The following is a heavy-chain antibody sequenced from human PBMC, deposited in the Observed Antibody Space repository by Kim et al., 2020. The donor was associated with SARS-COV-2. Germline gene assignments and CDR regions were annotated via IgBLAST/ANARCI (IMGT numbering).Heavy chain of an antibody. Sequence: DSVEGRLTISRDNSKNTLYLQMNSLRVEDTALYYCAKRKSNSSSWYYFDYWGQGTLVTVSS. CDR3: AKRKSNSSSWYYFDY. V-gene: IGHV3-23*01. D-gene: IGHD6-13*01. J-gene: IGHJ4*02.